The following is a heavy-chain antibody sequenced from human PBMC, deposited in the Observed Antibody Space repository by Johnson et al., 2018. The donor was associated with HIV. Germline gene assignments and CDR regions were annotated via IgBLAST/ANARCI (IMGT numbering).Heavy chain of an antibody. Sequence: VQLVESGGGLVQPGGSLRLSCAASGFPFSSYDMHWVRQATGKGLEWVSAIGTAGDTYYPGSVKGRFTSSRDNPKNTLFLQMNRLRAEDTAVYYCARGAASQAFDIWGQGTMVTVSS. J-gene: IGHJ3*02. CDR3: ARGAASQAFDI. CDR2: IGTAGDT. D-gene: IGHD2-15*01. V-gene: IGHV3-13*01. CDR1: GFPFSSYD.